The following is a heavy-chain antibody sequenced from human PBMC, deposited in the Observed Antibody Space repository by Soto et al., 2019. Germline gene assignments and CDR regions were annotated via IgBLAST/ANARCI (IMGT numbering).Heavy chain of an antibody. CDR3: AGTPVDTYMIYWSDP. Sequence: PSETLSLTCSVSGDSVSSGDYYWSWIRQPPGKGLEWTGHVYFSGSTNYIPSLKSRLTMSVDTAKNQFSLKLNSVTAADTAVYYCAGTPVDTYMIYWSDPWGQGTQVTVSS. CDR1: GDSVSSGDYY. CDR2: VYFSGST. V-gene: IGHV4-61*08. D-gene: IGHD3-16*01. J-gene: IGHJ5*02.